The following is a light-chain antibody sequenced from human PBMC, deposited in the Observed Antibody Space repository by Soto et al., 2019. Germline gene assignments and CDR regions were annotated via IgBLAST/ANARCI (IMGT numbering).Light chain of an antibody. Sequence: DIQMTQSPSSLSASVGDRVTITCRASQSISSYLNWYQHKPGKAPKLLIYAASSLQSGVPSRFSGSGSGTDFTLTISSLQPEDFATYYCQQSASTPPTFGQGTKLEIK. J-gene: IGKJ2*01. CDR2: AAS. CDR3: QQSASTPPT. V-gene: IGKV1-39*01. CDR1: QSISSY.